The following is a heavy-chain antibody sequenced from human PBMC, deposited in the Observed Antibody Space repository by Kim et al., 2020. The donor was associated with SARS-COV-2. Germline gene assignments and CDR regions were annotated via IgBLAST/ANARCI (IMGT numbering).Heavy chain of an antibody. CDR3: ARDSVRHFDY. J-gene: IGHJ4*02. V-gene: IGHV6-1*01. D-gene: IGHD6-6*01. Sequence: SNAYQRTWKSRITTHPDTSKNQFCLQLNSVTPEDTAVYYCARDSVRHFDYWGQGNLVTVSS. CDR2: SN.